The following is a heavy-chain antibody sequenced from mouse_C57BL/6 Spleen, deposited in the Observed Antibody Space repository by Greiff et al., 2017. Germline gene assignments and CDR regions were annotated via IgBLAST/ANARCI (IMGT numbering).Heavy chain of an antibody. Sequence: QVQLKESGAELVRPGTSVKMSCKASGYTFTNYWIGWAKQRPGHGLEWIGDIYPGGGYTNYNEKFKGKATLTADKSSSTAYMQFSSLTAEDSAIYYGARGGGTFDYWGQGTTLTVSS. CDR2: IYPGGGYT. CDR3: ARGGGTFDY. CDR1: GYTFTNYW. D-gene: IGHD3-3*01. V-gene: IGHV1-63*01. J-gene: IGHJ2*01.